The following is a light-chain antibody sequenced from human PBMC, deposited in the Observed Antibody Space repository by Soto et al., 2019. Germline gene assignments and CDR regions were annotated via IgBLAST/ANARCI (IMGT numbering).Light chain of an antibody. CDR3: QQRSHWPPIT. CDR2: DAS. CDR1: QSVSGSY. Sequence: EVVITQSPATLSVSPGERARLSCRASQSVSGSYLAWYQQKPGQAPRLLIYDASYRATGVPARFSGSGSETDFTLTISSVEPEDFAVYYCQQRSHWPPITFGQGTRLEIK. J-gene: IGKJ5*01. V-gene: IGKV3D-20*02.